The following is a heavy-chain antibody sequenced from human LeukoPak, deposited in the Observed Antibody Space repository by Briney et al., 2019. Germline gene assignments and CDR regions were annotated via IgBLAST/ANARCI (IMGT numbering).Heavy chain of an antibody. D-gene: IGHD6-19*01. V-gene: IGHV1-18*04. CDR2: ISAYNGNT. Sequence: ASVKVSRKASGYTFTSYYIHWVRQAPGQGLEWMGWISAYNGNTNYAQKLQGRVTMTTDTSTSTAYMELRSLRSDDTAVYYCARERSLVAGTGGDYWGQGTLVTVSS. J-gene: IGHJ4*02. CDR3: ARERSLVAGTGGDY. CDR1: GYTFTSYY.